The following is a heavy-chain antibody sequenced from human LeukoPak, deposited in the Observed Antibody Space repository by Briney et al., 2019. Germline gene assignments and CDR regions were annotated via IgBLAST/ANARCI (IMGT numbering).Heavy chain of an antibody. CDR1: GGSISSSSYY. CDR2: IYYSGST. D-gene: IGHD5-24*01. CDR3: ARDGYNPTDY. Sequence: PSETLSLTCTVSGGSISSSSYYWGWIRQSPGKGLEWIGNIYYSGSTYYSPSLKSRVTISVDTSKNQFSLKLSSVTAADTAVYYCARDGYNPTDYWGQGTLVTVSS. V-gene: IGHV4-39*02. J-gene: IGHJ4*02.